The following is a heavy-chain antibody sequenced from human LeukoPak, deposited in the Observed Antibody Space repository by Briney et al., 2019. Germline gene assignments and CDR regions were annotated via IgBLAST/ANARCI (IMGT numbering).Heavy chain of an antibody. CDR3: ARPGIAAAGTLYFDY. V-gene: IGHV5-51*01. D-gene: IGHD6-13*01. CDR2: IYPGDSDT. Sequence: GESLKISCKGSGYSFTSYWIGWVRQMPGKGLEWMGIIYPGDSDTRYSPSFQGRVTISADKSISTAYLQWSSLKASDTAMYYCARPGIAAAGTLYFDYWGQGTLVTVSS. J-gene: IGHJ4*02. CDR1: GYSFTSYW.